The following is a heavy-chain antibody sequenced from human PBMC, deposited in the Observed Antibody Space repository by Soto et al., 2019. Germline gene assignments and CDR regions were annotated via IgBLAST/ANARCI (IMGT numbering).Heavy chain of an antibody. J-gene: IGHJ6*02. Sequence: ASVKVSCKASGYTFTSYAMHWVRQAPGQRLEWMGWINAGNGNTKYSQKFQGRVTITRDTSASTAYMELSSLRSEDTAVYYCARARWLVGYYYYYALDVWGQGTTVTVSS. D-gene: IGHD6-19*01. CDR2: INAGNGNT. V-gene: IGHV1-3*01. CDR1: GYTFTSYA. CDR3: ARARWLVGYYYYYALDV.